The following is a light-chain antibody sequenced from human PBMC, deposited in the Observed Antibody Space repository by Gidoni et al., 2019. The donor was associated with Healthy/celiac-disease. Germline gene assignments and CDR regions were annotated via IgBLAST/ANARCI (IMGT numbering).Light chain of an antibody. Sequence: EIVLTPSPATLSLSPGERATLSCRASQSVSSYLAWYQQKPGQAPRLLIYDASNRATGIPARFSGSGSGTDFTLTISSLDPEDFAVYYCQQRSNWPLLTFGGGTKVEIK. J-gene: IGKJ4*01. CDR3: QQRSNWPLLT. CDR1: QSVSSY. CDR2: DAS. V-gene: IGKV3-11*01.